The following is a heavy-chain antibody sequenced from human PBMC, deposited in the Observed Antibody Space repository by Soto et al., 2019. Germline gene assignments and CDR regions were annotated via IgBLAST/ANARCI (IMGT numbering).Heavy chain of an antibody. CDR2: IWYDGSNK. J-gene: IGHJ4*02. CDR3: ARGSPPDS. V-gene: IGHV3-33*01. Sequence: QVQLVESGGGVVQPGRSLRLSCTASGFTFSSYGMHWVRQAPGKGLEWVTVIWYDGSNKHYADSVKGRFTISRDNSKKSVSLQMNSLRVEDTAVYYCARGSPPDSSGQGTLVTVSS. CDR1: GFTFSSYG.